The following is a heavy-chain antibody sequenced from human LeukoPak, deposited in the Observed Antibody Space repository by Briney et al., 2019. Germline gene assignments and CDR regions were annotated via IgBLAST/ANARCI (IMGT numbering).Heavy chain of an antibody. CDR1: GGSVTSGSYY. CDR2: IYYSGST. J-gene: IGHJ4*02. V-gene: IGHV4-61*01. Sequence: SETLSLTCTVSGGSVTSGSYYWSWIRQPPGKGLEWIGYIYYSGSTNYNPSLKSRVTISVDTSKNQFSLKLSSVTAADTAVYYCARGGIGPRLGYWGQGTLVAVSS. CDR3: ARGGIGPRLGY. D-gene: IGHD6-6*01.